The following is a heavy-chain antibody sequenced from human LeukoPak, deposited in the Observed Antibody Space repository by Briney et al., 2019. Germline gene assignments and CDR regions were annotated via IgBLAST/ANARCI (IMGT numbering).Heavy chain of an antibody. CDR1: GFTFSNSA. V-gene: IGHV3-23*01. Sequence: QPGGSLRLSCAASGFTFSNSAMNWVRQAPGKGLEWVSAINGRGGSTYYADSRKGRFTISRDNSKNTLHLQMNSLRAEDPHIVVVPALYYFDYWGQGTLVTVSS. CDR2: INGRGGST. CDR3: PALYYFDY. D-gene: IGHD2-2*01. J-gene: IGHJ4*02.